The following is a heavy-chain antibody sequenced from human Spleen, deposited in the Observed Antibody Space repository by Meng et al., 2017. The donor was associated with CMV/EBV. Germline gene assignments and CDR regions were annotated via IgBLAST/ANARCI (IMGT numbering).Heavy chain of an antibody. D-gene: IGHD6-19*01. CDR1: GYPFRNNA. CDR3: ARDFSSGLFDF. V-gene: IGHV1-18*01. J-gene: IGHJ4*02. Sequence: ASVKVSCKTSGYPFRNNALTWVRQAPGQGLEWMGWISTYNYNTNYAQTFQGRITMTADPSTNTAHMELRSLSAGDTAIYYCARDFSSGLFDFWGQGTLVTVSS. CDR2: ISTYNYNT.